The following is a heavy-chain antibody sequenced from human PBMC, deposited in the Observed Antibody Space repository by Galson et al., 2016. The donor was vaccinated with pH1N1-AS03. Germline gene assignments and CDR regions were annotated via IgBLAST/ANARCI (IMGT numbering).Heavy chain of an antibody. D-gene: IGHD2-21*01. J-gene: IGHJ4*02. CDR2: IGSSGRTI. CDR3: ARDSPTTLIGGEV. Sequence: SLRLSCAASVSLSGYSVNWVRQAPGKGLEWVAYIGSSGRTISYADSVKGRFTVSRDSGKNSVELQMNSLGAEDTAVYYCARDSPTTLIGGEVWGQGTLVTVS. CDR1: VSLSGYS. V-gene: IGHV3-48*01.